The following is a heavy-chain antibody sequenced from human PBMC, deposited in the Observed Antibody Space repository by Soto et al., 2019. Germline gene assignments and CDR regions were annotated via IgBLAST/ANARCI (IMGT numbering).Heavy chain of an antibody. V-gene: IGHV3-23*01. D-gene: IGHD1-7*01. CDR2: SSATGAGT. J-gene: IGHJ4*02. CDR3: AKDRRAGGNYGFYSDF. Sequence: PGGSLRLSCAASGFTFSDYEMHWVRQAPGKGLEWVSFSSATGAGTYYADSVKGRFTISRDNSKNTLYLQMTSLRADDTAVYYCAKDRRAGGNYGFYSDFWGQGALVTVSS. CDR1: GFTFSDYE.